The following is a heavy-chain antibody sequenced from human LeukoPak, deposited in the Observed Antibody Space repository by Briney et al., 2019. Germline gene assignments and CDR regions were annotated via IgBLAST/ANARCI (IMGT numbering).Heavy chain of an antibody. CDR3: ARDPKTPYYYDSSGYSYFQH. Sequence: ASVYVSCKASGGTFSSYAISWVRHAPGQGLEWVGGIIPIFGTAYHAQKSEGRVTITADESTSTAYMELSSLRSEDTAVYYCARDPKTPYYYDSSGYSYFQHWGQGTLVTVSS. CDR2: IIPIFGTA. J-gene: IGHJ1*01. D-gene: IGHD3-22*01. V-gene: IGHV1-69*13. CDR1: GGTFSSYA.